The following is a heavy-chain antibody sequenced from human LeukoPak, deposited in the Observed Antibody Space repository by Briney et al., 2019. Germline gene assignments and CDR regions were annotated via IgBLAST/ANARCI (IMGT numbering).Heavy chain of an antibody. J-gene: IGHJ4*02. CDR1: GGSISSGGYS. D-gene: IGHD3-10*01. CDR3: ARLGGGVRFDY. Sequence: SQTLSLTCAVSGGSISSGGYSWSWIRQPPGKGLEWIGYIYHSGSTYYNPSLKSRVTISVDRSKNQFSLKLSSVTAADTAVYYCARLGGGVRFDYWGQGTLVTVSS. CDR2: IYHSGST. V-gene: IGHV4-30-2*01.